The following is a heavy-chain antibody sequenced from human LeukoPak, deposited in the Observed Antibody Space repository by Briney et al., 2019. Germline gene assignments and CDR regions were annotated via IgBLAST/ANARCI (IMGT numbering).Heavy chain of an antibody. CDR3: ARDTREAYAFDY. Sequence: SETLSLTCTVSGYSISSGYYWGWIRQPPGKGLEWIGSIYHSGSTYYNPSLKSRVTISVDTSKNQFSLKLSSVTAADTAVYYCARDTREAYAFDYWGQGTLVTVSS. V-gene: IGHV4-38-2*02. CDR2: IYHSGST. CDR1: GYSISSGYY. J-gene: IGHJ4*02. D-gene: IGHD2-8*01.